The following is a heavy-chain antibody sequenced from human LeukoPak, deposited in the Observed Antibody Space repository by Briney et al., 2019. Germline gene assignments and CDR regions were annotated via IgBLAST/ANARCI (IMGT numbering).Heavy chain of an antibody. J-gene: IGHJ4*02. D-gene: IGHD4-17*01. CDR1: GFTFSSYS. Sequence: GGSLRLSCAASGFTFSSYSMNWVRQAPGKGLEWVSSISSSSSYIYYADSVKGRFTISRDNAKNSLYPQMNSLRAEDTAVYYCARDWTTVTSPYFDYWGQGTLVTVSS. CDR3: ARDWTTVTSPYFDY. CDR2: ISSSSSYI. V-gene: IGHV3-21*01.